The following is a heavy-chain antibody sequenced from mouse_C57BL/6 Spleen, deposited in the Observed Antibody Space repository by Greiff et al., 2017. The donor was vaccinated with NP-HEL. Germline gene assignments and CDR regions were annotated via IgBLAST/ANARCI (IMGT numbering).Heavy chain of an antibody. Sequence: DVMLVESGGGLVKPGGSLKLSCAASGFTFSDYGMHWVRQAPEKGLEWVAYISSGSSTIYYADTVKGRFTISRDNAKNTLFLQMTSLRSEDTAMYYCARGDYDYEYYFDYWGQGTTLTVSS. V-gene: IGHV5-17*01. J-gene: IGHJ2*01. CDR2: ISSGSSTI. CDR1: GFTFSDYG. D-gene: IGHD2-4*01. CDR3: ARGDYDYEYYFDY.